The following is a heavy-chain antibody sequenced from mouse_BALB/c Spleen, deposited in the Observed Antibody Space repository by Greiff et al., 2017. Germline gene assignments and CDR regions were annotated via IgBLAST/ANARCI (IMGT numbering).Heavy chain of an antibody. V-gene: IGHV1S137*01. Sequence: VKLQESGAELVRPGVSVKISCKGSGYTFTDYAMHWVKQSHAKSLEWIGVISTYYGDASYNQKFKGKATMTVDKSSSTAYMELARLTSEDSAIYYCARPITTVVAPLGYWGQGTLVTVSA. D-gene: IGHD1-1*01. CDR2: ISTYYGDA. J-gene: IGHJ3*01. CDR1: GYTFTDYA. CDR3: ARPITTVVAPLGY.